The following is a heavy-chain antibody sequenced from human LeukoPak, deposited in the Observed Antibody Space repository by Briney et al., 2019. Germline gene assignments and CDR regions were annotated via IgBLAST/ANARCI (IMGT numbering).Heavy chain of an antibody. D-gene: IGHD3-22*01. CDR2: IWYDGSNK. V-gene: IGHV3-33*01. CDR3: ARDQGRAYDSSGGFDY. Sequence: GGSLRLSCAASGFTFSSYGMHWVRQAPGKGLEWVAVIWYDGSNKYYADSVKGRFTISRDNSKNTLYLQMNILRAEDTAVYYCARDQGRAYDSSGGFDYWGQGTLVTVSS. J-gene: IGHJ4*02. CDR1: GFTFSSYG.